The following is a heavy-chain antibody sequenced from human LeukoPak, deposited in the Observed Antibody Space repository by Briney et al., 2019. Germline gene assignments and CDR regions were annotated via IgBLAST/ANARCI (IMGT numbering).Heavy chain of an antibody. CDR3: ARADPYYGSGSYDY. Sequence: PSQTLSLTCTVSGGSINSGAYYWGWVRQPPGRGLEWLGYIYYSGSTNYNPSLKSRVTISVDTSKNQFSLKLSSVTAADTAVYYCARADPYYGSGSYDYWGQGTLVTVSS. V-gene: IGHV4-61*08. CDR2: IYYSGST. CDR1: GGSINSGAYY. J-gene: IGHJ4*02. D-gene: IGHD3-10*01.